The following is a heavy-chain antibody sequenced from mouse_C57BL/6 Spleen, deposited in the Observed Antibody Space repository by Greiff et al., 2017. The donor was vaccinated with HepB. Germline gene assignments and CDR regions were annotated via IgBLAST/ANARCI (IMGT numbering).Heavy chain of an antibody. Sequence: QVQLQQPGAELVKPGASVKLSCKASGYTFTSYWMHWVKQRPGQGLEWIGMIHPNSGSTNYNEKFKSKATLTVDKSSSTAYMQLSSLTSEDSAVYYCARKRDYGSSPWFAYWGQGTLVTVSA. D-gene: IGHD1-1*01. J-gene: IGHJ3*01. CDR2: IHPNSGST. V-gene: IGHV1-64*01. CDR3: ARKRDYGSSPWFAY. CDR1: GYTFTSYW.